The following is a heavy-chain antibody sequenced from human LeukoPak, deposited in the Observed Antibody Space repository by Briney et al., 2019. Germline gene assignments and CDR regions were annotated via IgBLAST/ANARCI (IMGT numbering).Heavy chain of an antibody. D-gene: IGHD2-15*01. CDR3: AKGQGGSCYSSFDY. CDR1: GFSFSSYA. Sequence: GGSLRLSCAASGFSFSSYAMNWVRQAPGKGLEWVAGISASGGSTYYAGSVKGRFSISRDDSKSTLYLQMNSLRADDTAVYYCAKGQGGSCYSSFDYWGQGTLVTVSS. V-gene: IGHV3-23*01. J-gene: IGHJ4*02. CDR2: ISASGGST.